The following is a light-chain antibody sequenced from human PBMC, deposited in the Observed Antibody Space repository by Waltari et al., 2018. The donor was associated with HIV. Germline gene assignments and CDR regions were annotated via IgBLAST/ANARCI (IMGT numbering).Light chain of an antibody. CDR3: QNYNSYPYT. CDR1: QSITNW. CDR2: RAT. J-gene: IGKJ2*01. V-gene: IGKV1-5*03. Sequence: DIQMTQSPSPLSASVGDRVTMTCRASQSITNWLAWYQQKPGKAPKLLIYRATSLESAVPSRFSGSGSGTEFTLTINSLQPDDFATYYCQNYNSYPYTFGQGTKVEIK.